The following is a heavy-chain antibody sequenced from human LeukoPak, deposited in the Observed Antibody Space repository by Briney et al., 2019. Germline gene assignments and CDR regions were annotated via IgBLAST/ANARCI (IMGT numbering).Heavy chain of an antibody. V-gene: IGHV3-9*01. CDR1: GFTFDDYA. D-gene: IGHD4-17*01. CDR2: ISWNSGSI. CDR3: AKAKDTEADRGFDY. J-gene: IGHJ4*02. Sequence: GRSLRLSCAASGFTFDDYATHWVRQAPGKGLEWVSGISWNSGSIGYADSVKGRFTISRDNAKNSLYLQMNSLRAEDTALYYCAKAKDTEADRGFDYWGQGTLVTVSS.